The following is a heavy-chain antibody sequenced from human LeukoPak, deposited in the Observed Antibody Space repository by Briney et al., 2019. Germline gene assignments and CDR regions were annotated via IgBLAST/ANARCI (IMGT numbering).Heavy chain of an antibody. J-gene: IGHJ4*02. CDR3: AKDIYYDSPLDY. CDR1: GFTFSSYG. D-gene: IGHD3-22*01. Sequence: PGGSLRLSCAASGFTFSSYGMSWVRQAPGKGLEWVSAISGSGGSTYYADSVKGRFTISRDNSKNTLYLQMNSLSAEDTAVYYCAKDIYYDSPLDYWGQGTLVTVSS. V-gene: IGHV3-23*01. CDR2: ISGSGGST.